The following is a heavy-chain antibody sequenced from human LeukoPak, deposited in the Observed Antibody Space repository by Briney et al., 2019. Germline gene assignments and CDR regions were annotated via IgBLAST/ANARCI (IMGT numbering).Heavy chain of an antibody. J-gene: IGHJ4*02. D-gene: IGHD1-26*01. CDR1: GFTFSSYS. Sequence: GGSLRLSCAASGFTFSSYSMNWVRQAPGKGLEWVSSISSSRSYIYYADSVKGRFTISRDNAKNSLYLQMNSLRAEDTAVYYCARMGSHHFDCGGQGTLVTAPS. V-gene: IGHV3-21*01. CDR3: ARMGSHHFDC. CDR2: ISSSRSYI.